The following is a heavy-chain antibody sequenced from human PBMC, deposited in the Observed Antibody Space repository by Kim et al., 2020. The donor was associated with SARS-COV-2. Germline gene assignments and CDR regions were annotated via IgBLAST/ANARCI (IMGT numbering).Heavy chain of an antibody. CDR1: GDSVSSNSAA. D-gene: IGHD2-2*01. J-gene: IGHJ6*02. CDR3: ARVRGSTSCHATYCYYYGMDV. V-gene: IGHV6-1*01. Sequence: SQTLSLTCAISGDSVSSNSAAWNWIRQSPSRGLEWLGRTYYRSKWYNDYAVSVKSRITINPDTSKNQFSLQLNSVTPEDTAVYYCARVRGSTSCHATYCYYYGMDVWGQGTTVTVSS. CDR2: TYYRSKWYN.